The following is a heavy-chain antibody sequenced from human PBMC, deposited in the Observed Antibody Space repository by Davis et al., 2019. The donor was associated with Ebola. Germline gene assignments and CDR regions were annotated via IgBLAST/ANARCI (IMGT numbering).Heavy chain of an antibody. CDR2: INAGNGNT. CDR1: GYTFTSYA. J-gene: IGHJ4*02. Sequence: ASVKVSCKASGYTFTSYAMHWVRQAPGQRLEWMGWINAGNGNTKYSQKFQGRVTITRDTSASTAYMELSSLRFEDTAVYYCAYGDYGDVAAARAFDYWGQGTLVTVSS. CDR3: AYGDYGDVAAARAFDY. D-gene: IGHD4-17*01. V-gene: IGHV1-3*01.